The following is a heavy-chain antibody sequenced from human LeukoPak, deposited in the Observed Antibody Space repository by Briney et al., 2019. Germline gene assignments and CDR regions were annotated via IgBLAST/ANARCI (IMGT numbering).Heavy chain of an antibody. V-gene: IGHV6-1*01. Sequence: QTLSRTCAISLDSVSSNSATWNWIRQSPSGGLEWLGRTYYRSKRYNDYAVSVKSRLPVNPDTSQNVLSLQLNAMTPEDPIVYYCARLLTAAGTFDPWGEGSLVTVSS. D-gene: IGHD6-13*01. J-gene: IGHJ5*02. CDR3: ARLLTAAGTFDP. CDR2: TYYRSKRYN. CDR1: LDSVSSNSAT.